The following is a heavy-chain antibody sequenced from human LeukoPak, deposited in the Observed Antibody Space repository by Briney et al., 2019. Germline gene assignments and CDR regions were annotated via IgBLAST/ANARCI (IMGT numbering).Heavy chain of an antibody. D-gene: IGHD3-22*01. Sequence: ASVKVSCKASGGTFSSYVINWVRQATGQGLEWMGWMNPNSGNTGYAQKFQGRVTMTRNTSISTAYMELSSLRSEDTAVYYCARGVMGYYDSAILFWGQGTLVTVSS. V-gene: IGHV1-8*02. CDR2: MNPNSGNT. CDR1: GGTFSSYV. CDR3: ARGVMGYYDSAILF. J-gene: IGHJ4*02.